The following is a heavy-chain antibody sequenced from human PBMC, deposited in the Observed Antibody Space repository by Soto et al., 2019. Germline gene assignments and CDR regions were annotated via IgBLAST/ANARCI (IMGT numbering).Heavy chain of an antibody. CDR1: GFTFSSSA. Sequence: GGSLRLSCAASGFTFSSSAMHWVRQAPGKGLEWVATISHDGINKYYADSMKGPFTISRDNSKNTLYLQMNTLRLEDTAVYYCARGADWFDSWGQGTLVTVSS. J-gene: IGHJ5*01. V-gene: IGHV3-30-3*01. CDR3: ARGADWFDS. CDR2: ISHDGINK.